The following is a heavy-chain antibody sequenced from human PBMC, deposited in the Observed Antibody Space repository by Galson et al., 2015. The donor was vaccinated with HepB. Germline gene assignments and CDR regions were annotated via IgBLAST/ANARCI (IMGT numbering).Heavy chain of an antibody. CDR2: ISAHGGNT. J-gene: IGHJ4*02. CDR1: GYTFTSNG. V-gene: IGHV1-18*04. Sequence: SVKVSCKASGYTFTSNGISWVRQTPRQGLEWLGWISAHGGNTKYAQKYQGRITPTRDTSTSTAYVELRSLRSDDTAVYYCARDRDYRFDYWGQGTLVTVSS. D-gene: IGHD4/OR15-4a*01. CDR3: ARDRDYRFDY.